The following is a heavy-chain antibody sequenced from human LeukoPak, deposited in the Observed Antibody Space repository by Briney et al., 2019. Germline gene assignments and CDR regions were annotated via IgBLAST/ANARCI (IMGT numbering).Heavy chain of an antibody. J-gene: IGHJ4*02. CDR2: IYHSGST. V-gene: IGHV4-38-2*02. Sequence: SETLSLTCTVSGYSISSGYYWGWIRQPPGKGLEWIGSIYHSGSTYYNPSLKSRVTISVDTSKNQFSLKLSSVTAADTAVYYCARDTRPIAVAGYYFDYWGQGTLVTVSS. D-gene: IGHD6-19*01. CDR1: GYSISSGYY. CDR3: ARDTRPIAVAGYYFDY.